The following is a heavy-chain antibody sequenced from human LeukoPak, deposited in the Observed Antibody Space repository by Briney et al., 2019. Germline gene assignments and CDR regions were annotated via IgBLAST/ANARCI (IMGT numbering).Heavy chain of an antibody. V-gene: IGHV4-59*12. J-gene: IGHJ5*02. D-gene: IGHD1-1*01. CDR2: IDYSGST. Sequence: KASETLSFTCSVSGGSIGTYYWSWIRQPPGKGLEWIGYIDYSGSTNHNPSLKSRVTISVDTSKNQFSLKLSSVTAADTAVYYCARGVGYRPNWFDPWGQGTLVTVSS. CDR1: GGSIGTYY. CDR3: ARGVGYRPNWFDP.